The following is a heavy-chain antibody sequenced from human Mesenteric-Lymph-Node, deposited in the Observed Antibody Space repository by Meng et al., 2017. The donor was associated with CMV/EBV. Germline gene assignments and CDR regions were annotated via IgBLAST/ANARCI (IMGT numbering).Heavy chain of an antibody. J-gene: IGHJ6*02. CDR3: ARDSGSNFYFHGMDV. CDR2: INQGGSDK. D-gene: IGHD1-26*01. V-gene: IGHV3-7*01. CDR1: GFTFSSYW. Sequence: GGSLRLSCSASGFTFSSYWMSWVRQAPGKGLEWVANINQGGSDKSYVDSVKGRFTISRDNVKSSLYLQMDNLRAEDMATYFCARDSGSNFYFHGMDVWGQGTTVTV.